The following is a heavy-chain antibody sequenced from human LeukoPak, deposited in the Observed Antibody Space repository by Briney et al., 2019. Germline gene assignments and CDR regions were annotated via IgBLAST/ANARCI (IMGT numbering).Heavy chain of an antibody. Sequence: SETLSLTCTVSGGSITSHYWSWIRQPPGKGLEWIGYIYYRGSTNYNPSLKRRVTISVDTSKKQFSLNLNSVTAADTAVYYCARFCSGYSCYSKDYWGQGTLVTVSS. CDR1: GGSITSHY. V-gene: IGHV4-59*08. CDR3: ARFCSGYSCYSKDY. CDR2: IYYRGST. D-gene: IGHD2-15*01. J-gene: IGHJ4*02.